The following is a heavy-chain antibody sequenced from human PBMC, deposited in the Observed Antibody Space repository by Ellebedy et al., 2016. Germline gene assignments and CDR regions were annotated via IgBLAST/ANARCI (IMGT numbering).Heavy chain of an antibody. J-gene: IGHJ3*01. CDR2: ISYDGSNK. D-gene: IGHD3-16*01. Sequence: GGSLRLSXAASGFTFSSYAMHWVRQAPGKGLEWVAVISYDGSNKYYADSVKGRFTISRDNAKNSVYLQMNSLRDEDTAVYYCTRGGLDNSFDVWGQGTMVTVSS. CDR1: GFTFSSYA. CDR3: TRGGLDNSFDV. V-gene: IGHV3-30*04.